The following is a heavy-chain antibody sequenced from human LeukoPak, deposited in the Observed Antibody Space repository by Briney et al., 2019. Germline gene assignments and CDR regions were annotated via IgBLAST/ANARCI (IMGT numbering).Heavy chain of an antibody. J-gene: IGHJ4*02. D-gene: IGHD3-3*01. Sequence: GGSLRLSCAASGFTFSNYDMHWVRQAPGKGLEWVAVISYDGTNKYYADSVKGRFTISRDNSKSTLYLQMSSLRAEDTAVYYCAKENDFVYWGQGTLVTVSS. CDR3: AKENDFVY. CDR2: ISYDGTNK. V-gene: IGHV3-30*18. CDR1: GFTFSNYD.